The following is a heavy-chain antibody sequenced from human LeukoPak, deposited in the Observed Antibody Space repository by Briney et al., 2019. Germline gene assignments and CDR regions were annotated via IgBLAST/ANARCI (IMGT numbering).Heavy chain of an antibody. Sequence: GGSLGLSCAASGFTFSSYAMSWVRQAPGKGLEWVSAISGSGGSTYYADSVKGRFTISRDNSKNTLYLQMNSLRAEDTAVYYCAKGTRTLKLTYYFDYWGQGTLVTVSS. V-gene: IGHV3-23*01. CDR1: GFTFSSYA. CDR2: ISGSGGST. CDR3: AKGTRTLKLTYYFDY. D-gene: IGHD1-14*01. J-gene: IGHJ4*02.